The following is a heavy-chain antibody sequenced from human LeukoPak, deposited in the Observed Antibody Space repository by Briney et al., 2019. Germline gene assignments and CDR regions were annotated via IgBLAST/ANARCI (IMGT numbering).Heavy chain of an antibody. V-gene: IGHV3-30*02. J-gene: IGHJ4*02. CDR3: XXXXXXLDYYFDY. CDR1: GXXXXXYG. CDR2: IRFDGSNK. Sequence: SGXXXXXYGXHWVRQAPGXGLXGXAFIRFDGSNKXYADSVKGRFTSSRXXXKKTLYMKMNSLGAEDTEVYYXXXXXXXLDYYFDYWGQGTLVTVSS. D-gene: IGHD1-1*01.